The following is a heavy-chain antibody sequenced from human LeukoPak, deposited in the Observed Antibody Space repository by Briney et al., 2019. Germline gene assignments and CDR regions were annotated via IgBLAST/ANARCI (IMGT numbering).Heavy chain of an antibody. CDR3: ARGPNSNWSGLDL. Sequence: PGGSLRLSCAASGFTFSDFYMSWIRQAPGKGLEWVSYISSSGSTIYYADSVKGRFTISRDNAKNTLYLQVNNLRAEDTAVYCCARGPNSNWSGLDLWGQGTLLTVSS. D-gene: IGHD6-6*01. V-gene: IGHV3-11*04. CDR2: ISSSGSTI. CDR1: GFTFSDFY. J-gene: IGHJ5*02.